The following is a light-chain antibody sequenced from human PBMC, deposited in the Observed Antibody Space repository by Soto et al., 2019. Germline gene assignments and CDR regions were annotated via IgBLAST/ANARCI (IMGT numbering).Light chain of an antibody. CDR3: QQYSSLPLT. V-gene: IGKV3-20*01. CDR1: HSVTSTY. CDR2: GAS. J-gene: IGKJ4*01. Sequence: EIVLTQSPGTLSLSPGERATLSCRASHSVTSTYLAWYQQKPGQAPRLLIYGASSSATGIPDRFSGSGSGTDFTLTISRLDPEYFAVYYCQQYSSLPLTFGGGTKVEIK.